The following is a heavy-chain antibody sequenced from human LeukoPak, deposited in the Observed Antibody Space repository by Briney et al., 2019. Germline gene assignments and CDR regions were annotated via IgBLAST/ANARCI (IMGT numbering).Heavy chain of an antibody. CDR2: IYPGNPDV. V-gene: IGHV5-51*01. J-gene: IGHJ5*02. CDR3: VRIPNTAPPPNWFDP. Sequence: GESLKISCKGSGYIFTNYWINWVRQMPGKGLEWMGVIYPGNPDVRYNPSFQGQVTISADKSISAAYLQWSSLKTSDTAMYYCVRIPNTAPPPNWFDPWGQGTLVTVSS. CDR1: GYIFTNYW. D-gene: IGHD2-15*01.